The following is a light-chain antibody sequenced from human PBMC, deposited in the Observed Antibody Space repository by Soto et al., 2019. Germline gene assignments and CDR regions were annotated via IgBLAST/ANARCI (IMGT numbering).Light chain of an antibody. J-gene: IGLJ2*01. V-gene: IGLV2-23*01. CDR1: SSNLGRYNL. Sequence: QSALTQPASVSGSPGQSVTLSCTGSSSNLGRYNLLSWYQHHPGKAPNLIIYEAIKRPSGISDRFSGSKSGNTGSLTSSGLQAEDEADYYCCSYGGYRTLVVFGGGTKLTVL. CDR3: CSYGGYRTLVV. CDR2: EAI.